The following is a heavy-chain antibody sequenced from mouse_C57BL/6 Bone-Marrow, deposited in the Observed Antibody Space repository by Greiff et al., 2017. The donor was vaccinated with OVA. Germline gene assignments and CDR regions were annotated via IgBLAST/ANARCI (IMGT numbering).Heavy chain of an antibody. D-gene: IGHD1-1*01. CDR2: IYPGSGNT. CDR3: ARRTTVVAPYYAMDY. Sequence: QVQLQQSGPELVKPGASVKISCKASGYSFTSYYIHWVKQRPGQGLEWIGWIYPGSGNTKYNEKFKGKATLTADTSSSTAYMQLSSLTSEDSAVYFCARRTTVVAPYYAMDYWGQGTSVTVSS. J-gene: IGHJ4*01. V-gene: IGHV1-66*01. CDR1: GYSFTSYY.